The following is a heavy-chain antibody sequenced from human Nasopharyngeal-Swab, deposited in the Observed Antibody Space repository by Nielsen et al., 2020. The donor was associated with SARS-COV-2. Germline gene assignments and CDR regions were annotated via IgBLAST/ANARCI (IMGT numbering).Heavy chain of an antibody. CDR3: TRAGYSSGWAFDY. Sequence: GGSLRLSCTASGFTFGDYAMSWFRQAPGKGLEWVGFIRSKAYGGTTEYAASVKGRFTISRDDSKSIAYLQMNNLKTEDTAVYYCTRAGYSSGWAFDYWGQGTLVTVSS. CDR2: IRSKAYGGTT. D-gene: IGHD6-19*01. J-gene: IGHJ4*02. CDR1: GFTFGDYA. V-gene: IGHV3-49*03.